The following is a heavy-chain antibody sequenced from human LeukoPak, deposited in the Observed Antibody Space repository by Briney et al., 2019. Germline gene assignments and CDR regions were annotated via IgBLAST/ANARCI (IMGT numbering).Heavy chain of an antibody. J-gene: IGHJ4*02. CDR1: GYTFTSYY. Sequence: ASVKVSCKASGYTFTSYYMHWVRQAPGQGLEWMGIINPSGGSTSYAQKFQGRVTMTRDMSTSTVYMELSSLRSEDTAVYYCAREGSMVRGVILSRDFDYWGQGTLVTVSS. D-gene: IGHD3-10*01. CDR3: AREGSMVRGVILSRDFDY. V-gene: IGHV1-46*01. CDR2: INPSGGST.